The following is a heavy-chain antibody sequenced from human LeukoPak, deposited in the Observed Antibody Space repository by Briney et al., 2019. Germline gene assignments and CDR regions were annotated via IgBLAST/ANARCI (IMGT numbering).Heavy chain of an antibody. J-gene: IGHJ3*02. V-gene: IGHV1-18*01. CDR1: GYTFTSYG. CDR2: ISAYNGNT. Sequence: ASVKVSCKASGYTFTSYGISWVRQAPGQGLEWMGWISAYNGNTNYAQRLQGRVTMTTDTSTSTAYMELRSLRSDDTAVYYCVRVCGGSCYRHAFDIWGQGTMVTVSS. D-gene: IGHD2-15*01. CDR3: VRVCGGSCYRHAFDI.